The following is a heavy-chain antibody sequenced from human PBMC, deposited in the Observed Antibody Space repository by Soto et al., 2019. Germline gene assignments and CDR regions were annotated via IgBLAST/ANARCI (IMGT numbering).Heavy chain of an antibody. J-gene: IGHJ4*02. CDR1: GFTFSSYA. V-gene: IGHV3-30-3*01. CDR3: APIAVAGTVDY. D-gene: IGHD6-19*01. Sequence: QVQLVESGGGVVQPGRSLRLSCAASGFTFSSYAMHWVRQAPGKGLEWVAVISYDGSNKYYADSVKGRFTISRDNSKNTLYLQMNSLRAEDTAVYYCAPIAVAGTVDYWGQGTLVTVSS. CDR2: ISYDGSNK.